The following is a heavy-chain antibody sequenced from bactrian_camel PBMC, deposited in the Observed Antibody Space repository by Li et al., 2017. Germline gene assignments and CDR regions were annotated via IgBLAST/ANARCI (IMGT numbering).Heavy chain of an antibody. CDR2: ADSVGKT. CDR1: GYTGNTNC. D-gene: IGHD7*01. CDR3: VACSSKIRVYDYDF. J-gene: IGHJ4*01. Sequence: VQLVESGGGSVQSGGSLRLSCASSGYTGNTNCMAWFRQVPGKEREGVAAADSVGKTNYASFVKGRFTISLDKAKSTLYLQMNSLETEDTAVYYCVACSSKIRVYDYDFWGQGTQVTVS. V-gene: IGHV3S53*01.